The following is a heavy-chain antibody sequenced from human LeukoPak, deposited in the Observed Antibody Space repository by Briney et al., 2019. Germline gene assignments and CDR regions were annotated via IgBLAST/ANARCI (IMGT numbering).Heavy chain of an antibody. CDR1: GFTFSTYW. J-gene: IGHJ4*02. CDR3: GKGWSL. CDR2: IKQDGSEK. D-gene: IGHD3-3*01. Sequence: PGGSLRLSCAASGFTFSTYWMSWVRQAPGKGLEWVANIKQDGSEKYYVDSVRGRFTISRDNAKNSLHLQMNSLRAEDTAVYYWGKGWSLWGQGTLVTGPS. V-gene: IGHV3-7*01.